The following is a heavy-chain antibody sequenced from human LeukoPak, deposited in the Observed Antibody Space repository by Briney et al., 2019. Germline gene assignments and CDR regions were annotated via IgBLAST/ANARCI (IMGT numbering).Heavy chain of an antibody. D-gene: IGHD2-2*01. CDR2: TWHVGSNE. CDR1: GFPFSKHR. V-gene: IGHV3-33*01. Sequence: PGKALRHSCAASGFPFSKHRKHWVPQPPDKALEWVADTWHVGSNEYYADSVKGRFTISRDNSKNTLYLQMNSLRAEDTAVYFCARYVEVDCSTPSCFPFDYWGQGSLVTVSS. J-gene: IGHJ4*02. CDR3: ARYVEVDCSTPSCFPFDY.